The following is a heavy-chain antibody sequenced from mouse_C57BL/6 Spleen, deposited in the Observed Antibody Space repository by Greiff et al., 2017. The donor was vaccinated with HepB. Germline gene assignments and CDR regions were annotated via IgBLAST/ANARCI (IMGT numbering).Heavy chain of an antibody. CDR1: GYTFTDYN. CDR2: INPNNGGT. CDR3: ARRAGSSYVWYFDV. J-gene: IGHJ1*03. Sequence: EVHLVESGPELVKPGASVKIPCKASGYTFTDYNMDWVKQSHGKSLEWIGDINPNNGGTIYNQKFKGKATLTVDKSSSTAYMELRSLTSEDTAVYYCARRAGSSYVWYFDVWGTGTTVTVSS. V-gene: IGHV1-18*01. D-gene: IGHD1-1*01.